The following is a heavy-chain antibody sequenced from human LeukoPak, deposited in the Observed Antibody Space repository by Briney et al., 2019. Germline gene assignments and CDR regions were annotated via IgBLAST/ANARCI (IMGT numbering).Heavy chain of an antibody. V-gene: IGHV1-18*01. D-gene: IGHD3-9*01. Sequence: ASVKVSCKASGYRFTSYGISWVRQAPGQGLEWMGWISAYNGNTNYAQRLQGRVTMTTDTSTSTAYMELRSLRSDDTAVYYCARGGDGDILTGLVFDYWGQGTLVTVSS. CDR3: ARGGDGDILTGLVFDY. J-gene: IGHJ4*02. CDR2: ISAYNGNT. CDR1: GYRFTSYG.